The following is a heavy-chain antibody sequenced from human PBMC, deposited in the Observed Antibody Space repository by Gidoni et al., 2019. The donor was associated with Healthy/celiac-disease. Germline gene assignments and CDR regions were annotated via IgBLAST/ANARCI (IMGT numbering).Heavy chain of an antibody. CDR3: ARSIAAAGLGMDV. CDR1: GFTFSSYC. CDR2: ISYDGSNK. V-gene: IGHV3-30*03. Sequence: QVQLVESGGGVVQPGRSLRLSCAAFGFTFSSYCMHWVRQAPGKGLEWVAVISYDGSNKYYADSVKGRFTISRDNSKNTLYLQMNSLRAEDTAVYYCARSIAAAGLGMDVWGKGTTVTVSS. D-gene: IGHD6-13*01. J-gene: IGHJ6*04.